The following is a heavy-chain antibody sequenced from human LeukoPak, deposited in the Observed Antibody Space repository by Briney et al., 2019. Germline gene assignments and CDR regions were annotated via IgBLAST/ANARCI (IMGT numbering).Heavy chain of an antibody. CDR1: GGSISSGGYS. D-gene: IGHD6-13*01. J-gene: IGHJ5*02. CDR3: ASSSWYGTWFDP. CDR2: IYHSGST. Sequence: SQTLSLTCTVSGGSISSGGYSWSWIRQPPGKGLEWIGYIYHSGSTYYNPSLKSRVAISVDRSKNQFSLKLSSVTAADTAAYYCASSSWYGTWFDPWGQGTLVTVSS. V-gene: IGHV4-30-2*01.